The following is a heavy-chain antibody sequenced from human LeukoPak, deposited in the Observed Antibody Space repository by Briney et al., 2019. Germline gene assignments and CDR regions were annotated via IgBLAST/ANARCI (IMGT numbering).Heavy chain of an antibody. V-gene: IGHV3-48*03. CDR2: ISRSGNII. D-gene: IGHD5-12*01. CDR1: GFTFSSYE. CDR3: ARGDSGYDYVTPFDY. J-gene: IGHJ4*02. Sequence: GGSLRLSCAASGFTFSSYEMNWVRQAPGKGLEWVSYISRSGNIIYYAGSVKGRFTISRDNAKNSLYLQMNSLRAEDTAVYCCARGDSGYDYVTPFDYWGQGTLVTVSS.